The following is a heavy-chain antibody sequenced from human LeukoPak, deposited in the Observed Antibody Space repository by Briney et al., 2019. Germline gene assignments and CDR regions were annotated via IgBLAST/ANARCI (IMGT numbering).Heavy chain of an antibody. Sequence: GSSVKVSCKASGGTFSSYAISWVRQAPGRGLEWMGGIIPIFGTANYAQKFQGRVTITADESTSTAYMELSSLRSEDTAVYYCAREGGGYTDWFDPWGQGTLVTVSS. CDR2: IIPIFGTA. CDR3: AREGGGYTDWFDP. V-gene: IGHV1-69*01. J-gene: IGHJ5*02. D-gene: IGHD5-18*01. CDR1: GGTFSSYA.